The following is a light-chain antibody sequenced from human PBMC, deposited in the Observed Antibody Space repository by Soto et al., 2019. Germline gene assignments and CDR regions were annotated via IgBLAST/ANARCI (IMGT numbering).Light chain of an antibody. Sequence: ESVLMQSPATLSESTGERANLTCKASQSISSLLAWYQQKPGQAPRLLIYSASTRASGIPARFSGSGSGADFTLTISSLQSEEFAVYYFQQYSDWPIAFGQATRPEIK. CDR1: QSISSL. CDR2: SAS. V-gene: IGKV3-15*01. J-gene: IGKJ5*01. CDR3: QQYSDWPIA.